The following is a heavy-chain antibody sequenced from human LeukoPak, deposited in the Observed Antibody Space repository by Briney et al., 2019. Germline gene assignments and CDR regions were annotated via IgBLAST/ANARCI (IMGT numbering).Heavy chain of an antibody. J-gene: IGHJ4*02. D-gene: IGHD3-22*01. CDR2: IYSGGTT. CDR1: GFTFSSYE. CDR3: ARFGPYYYESSGYYDS. Sequence: GGSLRLSCAASGFTFSSYEMNWVRQAPGKGLEWVSVIYSGGTTYYADSVKGRFTISRDNSKNTLFLQMNSLRVEDTAVYYCARFGPYYYESSGYYDSWGQGTLVTVSS. V-gene: IGHV3-53*05.